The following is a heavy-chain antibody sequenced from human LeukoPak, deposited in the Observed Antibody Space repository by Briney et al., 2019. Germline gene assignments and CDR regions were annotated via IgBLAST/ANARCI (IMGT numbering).Heavy chain of an antibody. Sequence: GGSLRLSCAASGFTFSSYSMNWVRQAPGKGLEWVSSISSSSSYIYYADSVKGRFTISRDNAKNSLYLQMNSLRAEDTAVYYCARDGTVGYSSSWYPFAEYFQHWGQGTLVTVSS. CDR3: ARDGTVGYSSSWYPFAEYFQH. CDR2: ISSSSSYI. CDR1: GFTFSSYS. V-gene: IGHV3-21*01. D-gene: IGHD6-13*01. J-gene: IGHJ1*01.